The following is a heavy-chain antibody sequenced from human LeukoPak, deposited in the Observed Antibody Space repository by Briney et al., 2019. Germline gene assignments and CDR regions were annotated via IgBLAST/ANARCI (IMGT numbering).Heavy chain of an antibody. Sequence: ASVKVSCKASGYTFAGYYMHWVRQAPGQGLEWMGWINPNSGGTNYAQKFQGRVTMTRDTSISTAYMELSRLRSDDTAVYYCGRLVEYYDSSGYPYYYYYMDVWGKGTTVTVSS. CDR3: GRLVEYYDSSGYPYYYYYMDV. V-gene: IGHV1-2*02. D-gene: IGHD3-22*01. J-gene: IGHJ6*03. CDR2: INPNSGGT. CDR1: GYTFAGYY.